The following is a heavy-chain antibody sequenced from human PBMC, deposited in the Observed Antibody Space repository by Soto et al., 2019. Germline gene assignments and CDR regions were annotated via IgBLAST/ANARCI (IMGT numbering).Heavy chain of an antibody. CDR1: GHTFTSYA. CDR3: AREATYDFWSGYSPFFDY. Sequence: GASVKVSCKASGHTFTSYAMHWVRQAPGQRLEWMGWINAGNGNTKYSQKFQGRVTITRDTSASTAYMELSSLRSEDTAVYYCAREATYDFWSGYSPFFDYWGQGTLVTVSS. V-gene: IGHV1-3*01. CDR2: INAGNGNT. D-gene: IGHD3-3*01. J-gene: IGHJ4*02.